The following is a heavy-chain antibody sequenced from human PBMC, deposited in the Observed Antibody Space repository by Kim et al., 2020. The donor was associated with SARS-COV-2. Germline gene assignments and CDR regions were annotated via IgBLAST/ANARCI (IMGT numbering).Heavy chain of an antibody. CDR3: ARERYSRSSGDAFDI. J-gene: IGHJ3*02. V-gene: IGHV3-21*01. Sequence: DSVKGRFTISRDNAKNSLYLQMNSLRTEDTAVYYCARERYSRSSGDAFDIWGQGTMITVSS. D-gene: IGHD6-6*01.